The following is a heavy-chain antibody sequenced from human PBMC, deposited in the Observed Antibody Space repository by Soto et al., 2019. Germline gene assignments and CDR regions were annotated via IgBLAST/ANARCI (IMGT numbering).Heavy chain of an antibody. CDR1: GGFITSDSYYW. J-gene: IGHJ5*02. V-gene: IGHV4-4*02. Sequence: SDTLSLTCTVSGGFITSDSYYWWSWVRQPPGKGLEWIGEIYHSGSTNYNPSLKSRVTISVDKSKNQFSLKLSSVTAADTAVYYCARIEVAAAGPEIYWFDPWGQGTLVTVSS. CDR2: IYHSGST. D-gene: IGHD6-13*01. CDR3: ARIEVAAAGPEIYWFDP.